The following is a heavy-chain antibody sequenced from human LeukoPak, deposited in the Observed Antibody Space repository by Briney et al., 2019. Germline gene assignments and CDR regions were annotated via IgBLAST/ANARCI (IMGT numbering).Heavy chain of an antibody. CDR1: GFTFSSYA. Sequence: PGGPLRLSCAASGFTFSSYAMSWIRQAPAKGLEWVSAISGSGGSTYYADSVKGRFTISRDNSKNTLYLQMNSLRAEDTAVYYCAKDIREVGATDYWGQGTLVTVSS. D-gene: IGHD1-26*01. CDR3: AKDIREVGATDY. J-gene: IGHJ4*02. CDR2: ISGSGGST. V-gene: IGHV3-23*01.